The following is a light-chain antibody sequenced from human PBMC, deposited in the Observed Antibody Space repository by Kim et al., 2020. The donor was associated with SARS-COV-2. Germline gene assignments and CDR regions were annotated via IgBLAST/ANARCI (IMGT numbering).Light chain of an antibody. CDR1: QAMISY. J-gene: IGKJ3*01. V-gene: IGKV1-39*01. CDR3: QQAYSTPFT. Sequence: ASIGDRVTITCRTSQAMISYLNWYQQKPGRAPKILINAASNLQSGVPSRFSGSGSGTEFSLTISNLQPEDFATYYCQQAYSTPFTFGPGTKVDIK. CDR2: AAS.